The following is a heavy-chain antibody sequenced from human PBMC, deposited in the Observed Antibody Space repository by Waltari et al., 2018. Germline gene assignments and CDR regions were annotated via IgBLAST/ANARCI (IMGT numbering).Heavy chain of an antibody. J-gene: IGHJ6*02. CDR1: GGSISSSSYY. Sequence: PSETLSLTCTVSGGSISSSSYYWGWIRQPPGKGLEWIGSIYYSGSTYYNPSLKSRVTISVDTSKNQFSLKLSSVTAADTAVYYCARRARSSLGYYYYYGMDVWGQGTTVTVSS. V-gene: IGHV4-39*01. CDR3: ARRARSSLGYYYYYGMDV. CDR2: IYYSGST. D-gene: IGHD6-6*01.